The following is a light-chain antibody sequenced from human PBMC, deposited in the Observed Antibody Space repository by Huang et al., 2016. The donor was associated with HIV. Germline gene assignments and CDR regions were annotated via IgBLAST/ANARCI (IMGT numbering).Light chain of an antibody. J-gene: IGKJ2*03. V-gene: IGKV1-8*01. Sequence: AIRLTQSPSSLSASTGDRVTITCRASPSISNYLAWYPQKPGKAPKLLISSASTLQSGVPSRFSGSGFGTDFTLTISSLQSEDLGTYYCQQYYSYPLSFGQGTKLEIK. CDR1: PSISNY. CDR3: QQYYSYPLS. CDR2: SAS.